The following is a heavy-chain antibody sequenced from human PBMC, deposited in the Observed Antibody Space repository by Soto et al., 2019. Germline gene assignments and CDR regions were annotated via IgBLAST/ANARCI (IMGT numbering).Heavy chain of an antibody. V-gene: IGHV1-69*12. CDR2: IIPIFGTA. CDR1: GGIFSSYA. CDR3: ARGDSSGWQEGLDY. Sequence: QVQLVQSGAEVKKPGSSVKVSCKASGGIFSSYAISWVRQAPGQGLEWMGGIIPIFGTANYAQKSQGRVTITADESTSTAYMVLSSLRSEDTAVYYCARGDSSGWQEGLDYWGQGTLVTVSS. D-gene: IGHD6-19*01. J-gene: IGHJ4*02.